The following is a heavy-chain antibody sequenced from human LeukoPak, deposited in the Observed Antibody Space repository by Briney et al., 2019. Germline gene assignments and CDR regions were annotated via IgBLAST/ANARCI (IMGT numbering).Heavy chain of an antibody. CDR2: ISGSGGST. CDR3: ARTVGALRFWFDP. Sequence: PGGSLRLSCAGSGFTFSSYGMSWVRQAPGKGLEWVSGISGSGGSTYYADSVKGRFTISRDNSKNTLYLRINSLRADDTAVYYCARTVGALRFWFDPWGQGTLVTVSS. D-gene: IGHD1-26*01. V-gene: IGHV3-23*01. CDR1: GFTFSSYG. J-gene: IGHJ5*02.